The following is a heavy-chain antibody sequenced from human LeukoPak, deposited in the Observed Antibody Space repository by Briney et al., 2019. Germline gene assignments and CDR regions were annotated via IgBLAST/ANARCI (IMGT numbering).Heavy chain of an antibody. CDR3: AKDPRRYLEWLFTFGY. CDR1: GFTFSSYW. J-gene: IGHJ4*02. CDR2: IKQDGSEK. V-gene: IGHV3-7*03. D-gene: IGHD3-3*01. Sequence: GESLRLSCAASGFTFSSYWMSWVRKAPGKGLEWVANIKQDGSEKYYVDSVKGRFTISRDNSKNTLYLQMNSLRAEDTAVYYCAKDPRRYLEWLFTFGYWGQGTLVTVSS.